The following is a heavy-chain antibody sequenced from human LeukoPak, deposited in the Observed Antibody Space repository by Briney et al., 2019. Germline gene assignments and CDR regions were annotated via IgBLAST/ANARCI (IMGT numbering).Heavy chain of an antibody. CDR3: AKDLGVGLNAFDI. J-gene: IGHJ3*02. Sequence: PGGSLRLSCAASGFTFYDYAMHWVRQAPGRGLEWVSGISWNSGSIGYADRVRGLFTISRDNAKNSLYLQKNSLRAEDTALYYCAKDLGVGLNAFDIWGQGTMVTVSS. V-gene: IGHV3-9*01. CDR1: GFTFYDYA. CDR2: ISWNSGSI. D-gene: IGHD4/OR15-4a*01.